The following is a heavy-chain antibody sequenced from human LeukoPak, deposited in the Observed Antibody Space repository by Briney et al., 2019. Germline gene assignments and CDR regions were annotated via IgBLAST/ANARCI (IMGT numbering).Heavy chain of an antibody. CDR1: NHSISSGYY. D-gene: IGHD3-22*01. CDR3: AILRGLSYDSGGYSDY. CDR2: IHHSGST. J-gene: IGHJ4*02. Sequence: SETLSLTCAVSNHSISSGYYWGWIRQPPGKGLEWIGGIHHSGSTNYKPSLRSRVTISIDTSKNQFSLRLSSVTAADTAVYFCAILRGLSYDSGGYSDYWGQGTLVTVSS. V-gene: IGHV4-38-2*01.